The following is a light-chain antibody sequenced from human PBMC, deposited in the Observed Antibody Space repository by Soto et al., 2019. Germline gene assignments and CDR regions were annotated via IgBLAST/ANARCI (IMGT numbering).Light chain of an antibody. Sequence: EIVLTQSPATLSLSPGERATLSCRASQSVQQYLGWYQQRPGQAPRLLIYDASNRATGIPARFSGSGSGTDFTLTISSLEPEDFAVYYCQQRYGWPPLTFGGGTKVEIK. CDR1: QSVQQY. J-gene: IGKJ4*01. V-gene: IGKV3-11*01. CDR3: QQRYGWPPLT. CDR2: DAS.